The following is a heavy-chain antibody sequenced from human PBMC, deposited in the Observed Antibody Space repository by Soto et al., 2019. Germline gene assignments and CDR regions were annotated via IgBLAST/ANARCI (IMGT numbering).Heavy chain of an antibody. J-gene: IGHJ6*02. CDR3: AREAGGSGSYSAYYYYYGMDV. CDR2: IIPIFGTA. D-gene: IGHD1-26*01. Sequence: QVQLVQSGAEVKKPGSSVKVSCKASGGTFSSYAISWVRQAPGQGLEWMGGIIPIFGTANYAQKFQGRVTITADESTSTAYMELSSLRSEDTAVYYCAREAGGSGSYSAYYYYYGMDVWGQGTTVTVSS. V-gene: IGHV1-69*01. CDR1: GGTFSSYA.